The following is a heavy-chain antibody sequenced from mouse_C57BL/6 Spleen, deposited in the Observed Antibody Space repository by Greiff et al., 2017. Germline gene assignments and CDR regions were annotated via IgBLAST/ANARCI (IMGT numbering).Heavy chain of an antibody. D-gene: IGHD2-5*01. CDR1: GYTFTSYW. J-gene: IGHJ2*01. CDR3: ARKNYSNDY. CDR2: IDPSDSYT. V-gene: IGHV1-50*01. Sequence: VQLQQPGAELVKPGASVKLSCKASGYTFTSYWMQWVKQRPGQGLEWIGEIDPSDSYTNYNQKFKGKATLTGDTSSSTAYMQLSSLTSEDSAVYYCARKNYSNDYWGQGTTLTVSS.